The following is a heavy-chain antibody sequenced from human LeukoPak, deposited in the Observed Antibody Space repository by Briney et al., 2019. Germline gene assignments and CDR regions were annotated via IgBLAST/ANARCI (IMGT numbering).Heavy chain of an antibody. V-gene: IGHV3-11*01. CDR1: GFTFSDYY. CDR2: ISSSGSTI. D-gene: IGHD3-3*01. CDR3: ARAFAQNDFWSGYSLRETYNWFDP. Sequence: PGGSLRLSCAASGFTFSDYYMSWIRQAPGKGLEWVSYISSSGSTIYYADSVKGRFTISRDNAKNSLYLQMNSLRAEDTAVYYCARAFAQNDFWSGYSLRETYNWFDPWGQGTLVTVSS. J-gene: IGHJ5*02.